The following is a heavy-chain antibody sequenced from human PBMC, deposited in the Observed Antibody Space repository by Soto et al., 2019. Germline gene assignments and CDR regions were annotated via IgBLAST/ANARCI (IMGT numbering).Heavy chain of an antibody. D-gene: IGHD2-8*02. CDR1: GYTFTDFY. J-gene: IGHJ4*01. CDR2: INPNSGDT. CDR3: ATSRGCGDGTEGYYLDY. V-gene: IGHV1-2*04. Sequence: ASVKVSCKASGYTFTDFYIHWVRQAPGQGLEWMGWINPNSGDTNYAQNFQGWVTMTRDTSISTAYMELSRLTSDDTAVFYCATSRGCGDGTEGYYLDYWG.